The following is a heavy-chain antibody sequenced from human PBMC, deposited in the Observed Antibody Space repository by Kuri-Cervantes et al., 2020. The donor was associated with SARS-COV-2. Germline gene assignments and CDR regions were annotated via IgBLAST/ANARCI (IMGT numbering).Heavy chain of an antibody. V-gene: IGHV6-1*01. CDR3: ARHSRVVPAARTLFDY. CDR1: GDSVSSNSAA. J-gene: IGHJ4*02. Sequence: SETLSLTCAISGDSVSSNSAAWNWIRQSPSRGLEWLGRTYYRSKWYNDYAVSVKSRITINPDTSKNQFSLQLNSVTPEDTAVYYCARHSRVVPAARTLFDYWGQGTLVTVSS. D-gene: IGHD2-2*01. CDR2: TYYRSKWYN.